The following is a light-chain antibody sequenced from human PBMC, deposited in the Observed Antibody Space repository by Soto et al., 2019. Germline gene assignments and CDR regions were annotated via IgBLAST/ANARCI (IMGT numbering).Light chain of an antibody. CDR2: DVT. J-gene: IGLJ1*01. CDR1: SSVVGGYNS. CDR3: SSYSTGGSYV. Sequence: QSVLTQPASVSGSPGLSIAISCTGTSSVVGGYNSVSWYQQHPGKAPKLVIYDVTSRPSGVSNRFSGSKSGNTASLTISGLQAEDEGDYYCSSYSTGGSYVFGTGTKVTVL. V-gene: IGLV2-14*01.